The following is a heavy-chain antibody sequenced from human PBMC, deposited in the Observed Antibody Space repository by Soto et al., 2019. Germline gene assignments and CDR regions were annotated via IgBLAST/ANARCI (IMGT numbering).Heavy chain of an antibody. CDR3: ARDLAYIREY. Sequence: GASVKVSCKASGGTFSSYAISWVRQAPGQGLEWMGWISPIFAETGYAQKFQGRVTMTTDTSTSTAFMELRSLRSDDTAVYYCARDLAYIREYWGQGTQVTVSS. J-gene: IGHJ4*02. CDR2: ISPIFAET. V-gene: IGHV1-69*05. D-gene: IGHD3-10*01. CDR1: GGTFSSYA.